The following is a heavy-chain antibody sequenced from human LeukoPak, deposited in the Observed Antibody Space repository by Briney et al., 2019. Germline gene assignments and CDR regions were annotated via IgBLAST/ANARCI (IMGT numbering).Heavy chain of an antibody. CDR3: VRAGDGNNANDS. CDR2: INAGNGNT. J-gene: IGHJ4*02. CDR1: GYTFTSYA. D-gene: IGHD5-24*01. V-gene: IGHV1-3*03. Sequence: GASVKVSCKASGYTFTSYAMHWVRQAPGQRLEWMGWINAGNGNTKYSQEFQGRVTITRDTSASTAYMELSSLRSEDTAVYYCVRAGDGNNANDSWGQGTLVTVSS.